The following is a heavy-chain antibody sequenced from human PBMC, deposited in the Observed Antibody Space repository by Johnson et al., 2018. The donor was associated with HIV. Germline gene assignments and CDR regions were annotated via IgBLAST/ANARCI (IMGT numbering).Heavy chain of an antibody. CDR3: ARTSSGSRNAFDI. CDR2: ISSSGSII. V-gene: IGHV3-48*04. D-gene: IGHD3-10*01. CDR1: GFTFSSYA. Sequence: EVQLVESGGGVVQPGRSLRLSCAASGFTFSSYAMHWVRQAPGKGLEWVSYISSSGSIIYYAHSVKGRFTISRDNTKNPLHLQMNRLRAEDTAVYYCARTSSGSRNAFDIWGQGTMVTVSS. J-gene: IGHJ3*02.